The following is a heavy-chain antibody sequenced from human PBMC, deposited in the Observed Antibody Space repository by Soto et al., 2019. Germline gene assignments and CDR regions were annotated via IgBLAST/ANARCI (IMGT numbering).Heavy chain of an antibody. CDR2: ISDTGGDS. D-gene: IGHD1-1*01. J-gene: IGHJ4*02. CDR3: VRDLYRSATMPCLDH. Sequence: GGSLRLSCEASGFTFINYAMSWVRQSPGKGLEWVSSISDTGGDSYYADSMDGRFTVSRDNSKNTLFLQINSLRAEDTAIYYCVRDLYRSATMPCLDHWGQGALVTVS. CDR1: GFTFINYA. V-gene: IGHV3-23*01.